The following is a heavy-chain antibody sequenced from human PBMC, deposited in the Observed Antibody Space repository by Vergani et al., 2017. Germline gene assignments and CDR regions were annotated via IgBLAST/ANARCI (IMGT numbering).Heavy chain of an antibody. CDR2: INHSGST. Sequence: QVQLQQWGAGLLTPSETLSLTCAVYGGSFSGYYWSWIRQPPGKGLEWIGEINHSGSTNYNPSLKSRVTISVDTSKNQFSLKLSSVTAADTAVYYCARLETRYCSGGSCYPSYGMDVWGQGTTVTVSS. V-gene: IGHV4-34*01. J-gene: IGHJ6*02. D-gene: IGHD2-15*01. CDR1: GGSFSGYY. CDR3: ARLETRYCSGGSCYPSYGMDV.